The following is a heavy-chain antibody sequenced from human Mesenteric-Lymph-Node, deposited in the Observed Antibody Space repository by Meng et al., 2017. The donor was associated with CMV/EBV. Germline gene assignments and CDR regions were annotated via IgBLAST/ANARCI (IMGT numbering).Heavy chain of an antibody. D-gene: IGHD2-2*01. V-gene: IGHV4-59*12. CDR3: ARTEYCSSTACYYYYYYGLDV. J-gene: IGHJ6*02. Sequence: SETLSLTCTVSGGSISSYYWSWIRQPPGKGLEWIGYIYYSGSTSYNPSLKSRVAISLDTSKNQFSLKLSSVTAADTAVYYCARTEYCSSTACYYYYYYGLDVWGQGTTVTVSS. CDR1: GGSISSYY. CDR2: IYYSGST.